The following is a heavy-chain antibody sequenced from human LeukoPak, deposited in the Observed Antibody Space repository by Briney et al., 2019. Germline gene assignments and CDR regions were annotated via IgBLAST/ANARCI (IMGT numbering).Heavy chain of an antibody. J-gene: IGHJ1*01. CDR3: AQQVGYCSSGSCYFTY. Sequence: GGSLRLSCAASGFSFNTYAMSWVRQAPGKGLEWVSAISNTGGSTYYADSVKGRFTTSRDKSKNTLSLQMNSLRAEDTAVYYCAQQVGYCSSGSCYFTYWGQGTLVTVSS. D-gene: IGHD2-15*01. CDR2: ISNTGGST. CDR1: GFSFNTYA. V-gene: IGHV3-23*01.